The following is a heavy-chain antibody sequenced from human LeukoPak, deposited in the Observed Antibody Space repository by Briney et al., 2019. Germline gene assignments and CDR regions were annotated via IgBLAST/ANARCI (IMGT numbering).Heavy chain of an antibody. CDR3: AITTLYSYGYNAFDI. Sequence: GGSLRHSCAASGFTFSSYGMHWVRQAPGKGLEWVAFIRYDGSNKYYADSVKGRFTISRDNSKNTLYLQMNSLRAEDTAVYYCAITTLYSYGYNAFDIWGQGTMVTVSS. CDR1: GFTFSSYG. J-gene: IGHJ3*02. CDR2: IRYDGSNK. D-gene: IGHD5-18*01. V-gene: IGHV3-30*02.